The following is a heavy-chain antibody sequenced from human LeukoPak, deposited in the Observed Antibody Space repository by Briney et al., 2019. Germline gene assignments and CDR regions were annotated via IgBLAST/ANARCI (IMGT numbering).Heavy chain of an antibody. D-gene: IGHD5-24*01. J-gene: IGHJ4*02. CDR3: ARDRGWLQFDY. Sequence: GGSLRLSCAVSGFTFSSYWMTWVRQAPGKGLEWVANIKGDGSEKNYVDSAKGRLTISRDNAKNSLFLQMNSLRAEDTAMYYCARDRGWLQFDYWGQGTLVTVSS. CDR1: GFTFSSYW. V-gene: IGHV3-7*01. CDR2: IKGDGSEK.